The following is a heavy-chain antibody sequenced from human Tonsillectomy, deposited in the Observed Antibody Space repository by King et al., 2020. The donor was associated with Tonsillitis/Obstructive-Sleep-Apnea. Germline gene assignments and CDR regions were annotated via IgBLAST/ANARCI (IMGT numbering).Heavy chain of an antibody. CDR1: GFTFSNYG. V-gene: IGHV3-33*01. J-gene: IGHJ4*02. CDR2: IWYDGSNK. CDR3: ARDLFRFGETAGPDY. Sequence: QVQLVESGGGVVQPGRSLRLSCAASGFTFSNYGMHWVRQAPGKGLEWVAVIWYDGSNKYYADSVKGRFTISRDNSKNTLYLQMNSLRAEDTAVYYCARDLFRFGETAGPDYWGQGTLVTVSS. D-gene: IGHD3-10*01.